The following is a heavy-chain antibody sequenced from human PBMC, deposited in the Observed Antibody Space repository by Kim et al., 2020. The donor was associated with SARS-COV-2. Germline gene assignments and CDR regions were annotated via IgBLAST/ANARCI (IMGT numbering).Heavy chain of an antibody. V-gene: IGHV3-66*01. J-gene: IGHJ6*02. D-gene: IGHD2-21*01. CDR3: AREGYSGDYYGMDF. Sequence: AVPVKGNFTISEDNSKNTLYLQKNSLRAEHTAVYYCAREGYSGDYYGMDFWGQGTTVTVSS.